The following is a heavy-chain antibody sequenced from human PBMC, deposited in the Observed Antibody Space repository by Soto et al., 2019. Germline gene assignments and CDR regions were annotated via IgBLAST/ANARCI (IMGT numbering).Heavy chain of an antibody. CDR1: GGTFSSYA. V-gene: IGHV1-69*01. D-gene: IGHD3-3*01. CDR3: ARDRSITIFGVVMTKYNWFDP. Sequence: QVQLVQSGAEVKKPGSSVKVSCKASGGTFSSYAISWVRQAPGQGLEWMGGIIPIFGTANYAQKFQGRDTITADDYTSTAYMELSSMRSEVTAVYYCARDRSITIFGVVMTKYNWFDPWGQGTLVTVSS. CDR2: IIPIFGTA. J-gene: IGHJ5*02.